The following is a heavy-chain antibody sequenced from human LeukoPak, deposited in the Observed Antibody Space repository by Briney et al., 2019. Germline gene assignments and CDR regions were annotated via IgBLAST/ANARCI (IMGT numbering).Heavy chain of an antibody. D-gene: IGHD3-3*01. V-gene: IGHV4-39*01. Sequence: SETLSLTCTVSGGFINSSNYYWGWIRQSPGKGLEWIGSIYFSGTTYYNPSLRGRVTISVDTSKNQFSLKLTSVTAADTAVYYCARVIMVFGVAKGYMDVWGKGTTVTVSS. CDR1: GGFINSSNYY. J-gene: IGHJ6*03. CDR3: ARVIMVFGVAKGYMDV. CDR2: IYFSGTT.